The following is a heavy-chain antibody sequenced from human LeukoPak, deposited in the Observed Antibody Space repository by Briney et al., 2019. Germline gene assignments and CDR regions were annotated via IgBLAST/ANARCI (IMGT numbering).Heavy chain of an antibody. J-gene: IGHJ4*02. D-gene: IGHD3-9*01. CDR2: IRTTAEGAKYA. CDR3: ATDQRYAFDY. V-gene: IGHV3-48*02. Sequence: GGSLRLSCATSGFSFTDYPMNWVPQAPGKGLEWISNIRTTAEGAKYAYYADSVKGRVTISRDDGKNTLYLHMNSLRDDDTAVYYCATDQRYAFDYWGQGILVTVSS. CDR1: GFSFTDYP.